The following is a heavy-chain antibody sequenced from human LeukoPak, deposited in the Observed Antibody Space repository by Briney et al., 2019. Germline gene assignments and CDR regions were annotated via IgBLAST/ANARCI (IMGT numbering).Heavy chain of an antibody. CDR3: ARAYYDILTGYYPFDY. D-gene: IGHD3-9*01. J-gene: IGHJ4*02. Sequence: GGSLRLSCAASGFTFSSYEMNWVRQAPGKGLEWVSYISSSGSTIYYADSVKGRFTISRDNAKSSLYLQMNSLRAEDTAVYYCARAYYDILTGYYPFDYWGQGTLVTVSS. CDR2: ISSSGSTI. CDR1: GFTFSSYE. V-gene: IGHV3-48*03.